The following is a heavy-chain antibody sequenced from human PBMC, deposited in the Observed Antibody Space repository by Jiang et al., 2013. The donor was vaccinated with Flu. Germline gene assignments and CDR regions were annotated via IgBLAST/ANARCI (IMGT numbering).Heavy chain of an antibody. D-gene: IGHD6-13*01. CDR3: ARDDIVAAAGPSHGYYYGMDV. V-gene: IGHV1-69*01. Sequence: GAEVKKPGSSVKVSCKASGGTFSSYAISWVRQAPGQGLEWMGGIIPIFGTANYAQKFQGRVTITADESTSTAYMELSSLRSEDTAVYYCARDDIVAAAGPSHGYYYGMDVWGQGTTVTVSS. CDR1: GGTFSSYA. CDR2: IIPIFGTA. J-gene: IGHJ6*02.